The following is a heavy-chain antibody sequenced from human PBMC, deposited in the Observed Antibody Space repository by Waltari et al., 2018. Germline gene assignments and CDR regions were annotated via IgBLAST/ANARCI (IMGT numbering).Heavy chain of an antibody. Sequence: QVQLQQWGAGLLKPSETLSLTCAVYGGSFSGYYWSWIRQPPGKGLEWIGEINHSGSTNYYPSLKSRVTISVDTSKNQFSLKLSSVTAADTAVYYCAGIFTVTNHGWYFDLWGRGTLVTVSS. V-gene: IGHV4-34*01. CDR2: INHSGST. CDR1: GGSFSGYY. D-gene: IGHD4-17*01. CDR3: AGIFTVTNHGWYFDL. J-gene: IGHJ2*01.